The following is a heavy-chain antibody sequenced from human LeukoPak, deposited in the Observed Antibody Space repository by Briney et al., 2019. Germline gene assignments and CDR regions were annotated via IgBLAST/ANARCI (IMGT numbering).Heavy chain of an antibody. J-gene: IGHJ4*02. D-gene: IGHD3-10*01. V-gene: IGHV1-69*13. CDR1: GGTFSSYA. Sequence: EASVKVSCKASGGTFSSYAISWVRQAPGQGLEWMGGIIPIFGTANYAQKFQGRVTITADESTSTAYMELSSLRSEDTAVYYCATCGAGDPAGYFDYWGQGTLVTVSS. CDR2: IIPIFGTA. CDR3: ATCGAGDPAGYFDY.